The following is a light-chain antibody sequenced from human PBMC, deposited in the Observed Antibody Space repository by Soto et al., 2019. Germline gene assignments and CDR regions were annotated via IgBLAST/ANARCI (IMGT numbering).Light chain of an antibody. CDR3: QPYHNWPPWT. CDR1: QSVSSN. J-gene: IGKJ1*01. V-gene: IGKV3-15*01. Sequence: EIVMTQSPATLSVSPGERATLSCRASQSVSSNLAWYQQKPGQAPRLLIYRASNRATGIPARFSGSGSGTVFTLTITSLQSEDFAVYYCQPYHNWPPWTVGQGTKVEIK. CDR2: RAS.